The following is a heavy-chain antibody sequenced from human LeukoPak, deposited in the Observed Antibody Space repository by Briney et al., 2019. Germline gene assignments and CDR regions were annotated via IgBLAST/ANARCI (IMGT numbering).Heavy chain of an antibody. J-gene: IGHJ4*02. CDR2: IYYSGST. Sequence: PSETLSLTCTVSGGSVSSGSYYWSWIRQPPGKGLEWIGYIYYSGSTKYNPSLKSRVTMSVDTSKNQFSLKLSSVTAADTAVYYCAREPVAGHFDYWGRGTRVTVSS. CDR3: AREPVAGHFDY. V-gene: IGHV4-61*01. CDR1: GGSVSSGSYY. D-gene: IGHD6-19*01.